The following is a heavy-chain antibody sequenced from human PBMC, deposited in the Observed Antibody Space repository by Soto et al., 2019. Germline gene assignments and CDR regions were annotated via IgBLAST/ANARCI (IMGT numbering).Heavy chain of an antibody. J-gene: IGHJ5*02. CDR1: GYTFTSYA. V-gene: IGHV1-3*01. D-gene: IGHD3-22*01. CDR2: INAGNGNT. Sequence: ASVKVSCKASGYTFTSYAMHWVRQAPGQRLEWMGWINAGNGNTKYSQKFQGRVTITRDTSASTAYMELSSLRSEDTAVYYCARDSSGYSAHIGTIRGSIWFDPRSQGTLVTVS. CDR3: ARDSSGYSAHIGTIRGSIWFDP.